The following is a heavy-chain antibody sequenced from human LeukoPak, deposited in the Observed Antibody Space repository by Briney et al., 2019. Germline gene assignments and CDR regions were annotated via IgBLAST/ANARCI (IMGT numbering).Heavy chain of an antibody. Sequence: PGGSLRLSCAASGFTFSTYVMIWVRQAPGKGLEWVSTVSGNGGTTYYADSVKDRFTISRDNSKNTLYLQMNSLRAEDTAIYYCAKVSTWQQFYFDSWGQGTLVAVSS. J-gene: IGHJ4*02. D-gene: IGHD6-13*01. CDR3: AKVSTWQQFYFDS. CDR2: VSGNGGTT. V-gene: IGHV3-23*01. CDR1: GFTFSTYV.